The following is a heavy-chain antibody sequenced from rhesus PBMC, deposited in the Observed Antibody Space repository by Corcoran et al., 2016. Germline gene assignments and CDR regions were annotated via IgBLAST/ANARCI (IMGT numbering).Heavy chain of an antibody. J-gene: IGHJ6*01. Sequence: QVQLQESGPGLLKPSETLSLTCAVSGGSISGSYGWGWIRQPPGKVLGWIGSIYSSSGNTYYNPSLKSRVTISTDTSKNQFFLKLSSVTAADTAVYYCARGNYGLDSWGQGVVVTVSS. CDR3: ARGNYGLDS. CDR1: GGSISGSYG. V-gene: IGHV4S7*01. CDR2: IYSSSGNT.